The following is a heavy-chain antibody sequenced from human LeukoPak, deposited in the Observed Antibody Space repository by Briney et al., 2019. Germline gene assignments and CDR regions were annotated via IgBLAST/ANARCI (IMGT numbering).Heavy chain of an antibody. D-gene: IGHD4-17*01. Sequence: GRSLRLSCAASGFTFSSYAMHWVRQAPGKGLEWVAVISYDGSNKYYADSVKGRFTISRDNSKNTLYLQMNSLGAEDTAVYYCARSDDYGDYVYLGRPLDYWGQGTLVTVSS. V-gene: IGHV3-30*04. CDR2: ISYDGSNK. CDR1: GFTFSSYA. J-gene: IGHJ4*02. CDR3: ARSDDYGDYVYLGRPLDY.